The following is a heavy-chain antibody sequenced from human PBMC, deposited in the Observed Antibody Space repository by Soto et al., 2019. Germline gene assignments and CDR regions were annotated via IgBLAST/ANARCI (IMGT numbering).Heavy chain of an antibody. J-gene: IGHJ4*02. CDR3: ARQRRHYYGSGSYSVY. CDR1: GGSISSSSYY. CDR2: IYYSGST. Sequence: SETLSLTCTVSGGSISSSSYYWGWIRQPPGKGLEWIGSIYYSGSTYYNPSLKSRVTISVDTSKNQFSLKLSSVTAADTAVYYCARQRRHYYGSGSYSVYWGQGTLVTVSS. V-gene: IGHV4-39*01. D-gene: IGHD3-10*01.